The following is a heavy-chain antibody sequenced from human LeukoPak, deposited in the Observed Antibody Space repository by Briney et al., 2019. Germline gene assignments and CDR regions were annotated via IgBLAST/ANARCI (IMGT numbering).Heavy chain of an antibody. CDR3: ARSRPYLKP. V-gene: IGHV4-34*01. J-gene: IGHJ5*02. CDR2: INDSGST. CDR1: GGPFSGYY. Sequence: SETLSLTCAVYGGPFSGYYWSWIRQPPGKGLEWIREINDSGSTNYNPSLKSRITMSADTSRNQFSLRLSSVTAADTAVYYCARSRPYLKPWGQGTLVTVSP. D-gene: IGHD2-2*01.